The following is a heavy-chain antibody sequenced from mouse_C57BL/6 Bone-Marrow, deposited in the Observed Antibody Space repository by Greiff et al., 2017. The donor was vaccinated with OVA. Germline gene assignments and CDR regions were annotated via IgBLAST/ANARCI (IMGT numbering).Heavy chain of an antibody. V-gene: IGHV1-72*01. CDR3: AGTTVVAPYYAMDY. D-gene: IGHD1-1*01. CDR2: IDPNSGGT. J-gene: IGHJ4*01. CDR1: GYTFTSYW. Sequence: VQLQQPGAELVKPGASVKLSCKASGYTFTSYWMHWVKQRPGRGLEWIGRIDPNSGGTKYNEKFKSKATLTVDKPSSTAYMQLSSLTSEDSAVYYCAGTTVVAPYYAMDYWGQGTSVTVSS.